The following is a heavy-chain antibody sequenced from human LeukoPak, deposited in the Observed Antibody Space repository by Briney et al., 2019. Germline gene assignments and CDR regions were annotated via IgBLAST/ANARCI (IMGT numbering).Heavy chain of an antibody. CDR3: ARHAYSGSYYYHFDY. J-gene: IGHJ4*02. Sequence: SETLSLTCTVSGGSISSYYWSWIRQPPGKGLEWIGYIYTSGSTNYNPSLKSRVTISVDTSKNQSSLKLSSVTAADTAVYYCARHAYSGSYYYHFDYWGQGTLVTVSS. CDR1: GGSISSYY. CDR2: IYTSGST. D-gene: IGHD1-26*01. V-gene: IGHV4-4*09.